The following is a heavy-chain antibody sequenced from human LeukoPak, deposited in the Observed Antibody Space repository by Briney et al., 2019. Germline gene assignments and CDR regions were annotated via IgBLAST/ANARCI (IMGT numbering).Heavy chain of an antibody. CDR2: IWYDGSNK. D-gene: IGHD6-6*01. CDR3: ARGWYGRLVDYYFDY. J-gene: IGHJ4*02. V-gene: IGHV3-33*01. Sequence: GGSLRLSCAASGFTFSSYGMHWVRQAPGKGLEWVAVIWYDGSNKYYADSVKGRFTISRDNSKNTLYLQMNSLRAEDTAVYYCARGWYGRLVDYYFDYWGQGTLVTVSS. CDR1: GFTFSSYG.